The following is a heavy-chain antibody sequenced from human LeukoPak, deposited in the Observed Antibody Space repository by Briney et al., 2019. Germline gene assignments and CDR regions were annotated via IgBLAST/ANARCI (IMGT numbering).Heavy chain of an antibody. J-gene: IGHJ4*02. CDR2: ISYDGSNK. D-gene: IGHD3-9*01. Sequence: GGSLRLSCTASGFTFGYYAMHWVRQAPGKGLEWVAVISYDGSNKYYADSVKGRFTISRDNSKNTLYLQMNSLRAEDTAVYYCARGQRGGYFDWLNYFDYWGQGTLVTVSS. CDR1: GFTFGYYA. CDR3: ARGQRGGYFDWLNYFDY. V-gene: IGHV3-30*04.